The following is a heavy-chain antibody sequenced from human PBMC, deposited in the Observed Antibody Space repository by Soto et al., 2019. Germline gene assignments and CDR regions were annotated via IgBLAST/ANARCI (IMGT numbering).Heavy chain of an antibody. J-gene: IGHJ1*01. V-gene: IGHV3-23*01. Sequence: GGSLRLSCAASGFTFSNYGMSWVRQAPGKGLEWVSVISGSGGSTYYADSVKGRFTLSRDNSKNTVYLQMNSLRAEDTAVYYCAKDSPVGVPLLRDLHDWGQGTLVPVPQ. CDR3: AKDSPVGVPLLRDLHD. CDR1: GFTFSNYG. D-gene: IGHD2-15*01. CDR2: ISGSGGST.